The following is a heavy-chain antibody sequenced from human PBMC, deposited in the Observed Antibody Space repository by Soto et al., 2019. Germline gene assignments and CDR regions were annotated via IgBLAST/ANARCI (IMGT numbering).Heavy chain of an antibody. J-gene: IGHJ2*01. V-gene: IGHV3-11*06. CDR3: VRDSARTFFFSSYGDHRDLHSSPTRRSSDL. Sequence: RHCPEKELEWVSFISGSSTNTKYADSVKGRFTISRDNAKNSLYLQMNSLRAEDTAVYYCVRDSARTFFFSSYGDHRDLHSSPTRRSSDL. D-gene: IGHD4-17*01. CDR2: ISGSSTNT.